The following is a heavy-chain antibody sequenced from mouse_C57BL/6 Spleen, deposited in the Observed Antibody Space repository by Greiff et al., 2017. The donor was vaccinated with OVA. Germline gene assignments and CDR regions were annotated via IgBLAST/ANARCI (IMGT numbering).Heavy chain of an antibody. CDR2: ISYDGSN. Sequence: VQLQQSGPGLVKPSQSLSLTCSVTGYSITSGYYWNWIRQFPGNKLEWMGYISYDGSNNYYPSLKNRISITRDTSKNQFFLKLNSVTTEDTATYYCARESLTPMDYWGQGTSVTVSS. V-gene: IGHV3-6*01. J-gene: IGHJ4*01. CDR1: GYSITSGYY. CDR3: ARESLTPMDY. D-gene: IGHD6-2*01.